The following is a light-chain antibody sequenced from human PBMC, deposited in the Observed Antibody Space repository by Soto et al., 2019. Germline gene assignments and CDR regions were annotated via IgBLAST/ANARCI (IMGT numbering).Light chain of an antibody. CDR3: GTWDDSQTTWM. CDR2: KDD. J-gene: IGLJ3*02. V-gene: IGLV1-44*01. Sequence: QSVLTQAPSASGTPGQRVTISCSGSSSNIGGNTVNWYQQLPGTAPQLLIYKDDKRPSGVPDRFSAPKSASSASLAISGLRSDDEATYFCGTWDDSQTTWMFGGGTKLTVL. CDR1: SSNIGGNT.